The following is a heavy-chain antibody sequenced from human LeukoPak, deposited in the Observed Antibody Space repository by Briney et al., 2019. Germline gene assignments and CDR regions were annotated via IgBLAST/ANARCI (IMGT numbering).Heavy chain of an antibody. V-gene: IGHV3-30-3*01. CDR3: ARSPIWARPYFDY. CDR1: EFTFSSYA. J-gene: IGHJ4*02. D-gene: IGHD6-6*01. Sequence: GGSLRLSCAASEFTFSSYAMHWVRQAPGKGLEWVAVISYDGSNKYYADSVKGRFTVSRDNSKNTLYLQMNSLRGEDTAVYYCARSPIWARPYFDYWGQGTQVTVSS. CDR2: ISYDGSNK.